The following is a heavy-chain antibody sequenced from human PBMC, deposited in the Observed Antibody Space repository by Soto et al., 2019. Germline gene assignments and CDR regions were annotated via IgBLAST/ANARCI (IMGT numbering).Heavy chain of an antibody. Sequence: QVQLVESGGGVVQPGRSLRLSCAASGFMFSNHGMHWVRQAPGKGLEWVAVIWSDGNNRYYADSVKGRFTISRDNSKNTLYLQMNSRRDEETAVYYCVRGDNWNDEASDYWGQGTLVTVSS. V-gene: IGHV3-33*01. CDR3: VRGDNWNDEASDY. CDR1: GFMFSNHG. CDR2: IWSDGNNR. D-gene: IGHD1-1*01. J-gene: IGHJ4*02.